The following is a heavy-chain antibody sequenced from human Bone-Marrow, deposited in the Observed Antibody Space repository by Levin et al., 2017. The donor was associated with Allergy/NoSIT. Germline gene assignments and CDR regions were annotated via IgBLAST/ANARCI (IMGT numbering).Heavy chain of an antibody. CDR2: IYPSDSDT. J-gene: IGHJ3*02. CDR1: GYSFTSHW. V-gene: IGHV5-51*01. CDR3: ARHGKTSLRFDAFDI. Sequence: PGGSLRLSCKGSGYSFTSHWIGWVRQMPGKGLEWMGIIYPSDSDTRYSPSFQGQVTISADKSISTAYLQWSSLKASDTAIYYCARHGKTSLRFDAFDIWGQGTMVTVSS.